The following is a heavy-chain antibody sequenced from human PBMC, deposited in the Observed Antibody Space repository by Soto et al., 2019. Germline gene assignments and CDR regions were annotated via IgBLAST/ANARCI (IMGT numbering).Heavy chain of an antibody. J-gene: IGHJ4*02. CDR1: GYTFTGYY. Sequence: ASVKVSCKASGYTFTGYYMHWVRQAPGQGLEWMGWINPNSGVTTYAQKFQGRVTIAADESTSTADMELSSLRSEDTAVYYCASVYYGSGSYYHTFDYWGQGTLVTVSS. CDR3: ASVYYGSGSYYHTFDY. V-gene: IGHV1-2*02. CDR2: INPNSGVT. D-gene: IGHD3-10*01.